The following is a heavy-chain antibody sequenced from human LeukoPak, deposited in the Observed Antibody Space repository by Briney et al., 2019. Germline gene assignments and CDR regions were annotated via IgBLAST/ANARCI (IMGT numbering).Heavy chain of an antibody. CDR3: ARNRESGFDY. D-gene: IGHD3-10*01. CDR1: GYTFTSYY. CDR2: INPSGGST. Sequence: ASVKVSCKASGYTFTSYYMHWVRQAPGQGLEGMGIINPSGGSTSYAQKFQGRVTMTRDTSTSTVYMELSSLRSEDTAVYYRARNRESGFDYWGQGTLVTVSS. J-gene: IGHJ4*02. V-gene: IGHV1-46*01.